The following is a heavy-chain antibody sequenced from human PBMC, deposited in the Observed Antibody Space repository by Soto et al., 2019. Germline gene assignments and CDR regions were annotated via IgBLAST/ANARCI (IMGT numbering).Heavy chain of an antibody. J-gene: IGHJ1*01. CDR1: GFTYSSYG. Sequence: QVQLVESGGGVVQPGRSLRLSCAASGFTYSSYGMHWVRQAPGKGLEWVAVISYDGSNKYYADSVKGRFTISRDNSENTLYLQMNSLRAEDTAVYYCAKDRAAAGFEIHTYFQHWGQGTLVTVSS. V-gene: IGHV3-30*18. D-gene: IGHD6-13*01. CDR3: AKDRAAAGFEIHTYFQH. CDR2: ISYDGSNK.